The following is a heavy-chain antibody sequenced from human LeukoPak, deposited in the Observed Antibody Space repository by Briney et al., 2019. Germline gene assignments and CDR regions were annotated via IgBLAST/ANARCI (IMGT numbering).Heavy chain of an antibody. V-gene: IGHV1-2*02. D-gene: IGHD3-22*01. CDR3: ARDPTAYYDSSGYYLNTIDY. CDR1: GYTFTGYY. J-gene: IGHJ4*02. Sequence: GPSVKVSCKASGYTFTGYYMHWVRQAPGQGLEWMGWINPNSGGTTYAQKFQGRITMTRDTSITSAYMELSRLTSDDTAVYYCARDPTAYYDSSGYYLNTIDYWGQGTLVTVSS. CDR2: INPNSGGT.